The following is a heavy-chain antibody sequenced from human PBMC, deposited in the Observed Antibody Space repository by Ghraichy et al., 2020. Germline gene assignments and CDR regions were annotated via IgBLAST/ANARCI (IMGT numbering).Heavy chain of an antibody. J-gene: IGHJ6*02. Sequence: GGSLRLSCAASGFTFSSYSMNWVRQAPGKGLEWVSYISSSSSTIYYADSVKGRFTISRDNAKNSLYLQMNSLRAEDTAVYYCAREFPWSQYCSSTSCTIPAYYYYGMDVWGQGTTVTVSS. CDR3: AREFPWSQYCSSTSCTIPAYYYYGMDV. D-gene: IGHD2-2*01. V-gene: IGHV3-48*01. CDR1: GFTFSSYS. CDR2: ISSSSSTI.